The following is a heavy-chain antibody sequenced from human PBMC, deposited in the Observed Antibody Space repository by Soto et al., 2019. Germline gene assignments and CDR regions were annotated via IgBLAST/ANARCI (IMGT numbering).Heavy chain of an antibody. CDR2: ISYDGGLQ. V-gene: IGHV3-30*03. J-gene: IGHJ4*02. Sequence: QAHLVESGGGVVQPGRSLRLSCAASGFTFTSYGMHWVRQAPGTRLEWVAVISYDGGLQHYADSVKGRFTISRDNAKNMVLRQMNCLRAEDTAVYYCVSDRGYGHASVPYSWGQGTLVSVSS. CDR1: GFTFTSYG. D-gene: IGHD5-18*01. CDR3: VSDRGYGHASVPYS.